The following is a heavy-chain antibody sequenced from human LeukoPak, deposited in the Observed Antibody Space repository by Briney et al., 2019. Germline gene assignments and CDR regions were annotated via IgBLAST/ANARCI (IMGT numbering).Heavy chain of an antibody. CDR3: AKRRGVYGSGSPDDY. J-gene: IGHJ4*02. D-gene: IGHD3-10*01. CDR2: ISGSGGST. V-gene: IGHV3-23*01. Sequence: PGGSLRLSCAASGFTFSSYAMSWVRQAPGKGLEWVSTISGSGGSTYYADSVKGRFTISRDNSKNTLYLQMNSLRAEDTAVYYCAKRRGVYGSGSPDDYWGQGTLVTVSS. CDR1: GFTFSSYA.